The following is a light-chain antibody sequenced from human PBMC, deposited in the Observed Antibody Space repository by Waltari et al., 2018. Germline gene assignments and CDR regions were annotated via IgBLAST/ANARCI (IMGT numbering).Light chain of an antibody. CDR3: QKYNSAPQWT. CDR2: SAS. CDR1: QDISNY. J-gene: IGKJ1*01. V-gene: IGKV1-12*01. Sequence: DIQMTQSPSSVSASVGDRVTITCRASQDISNYLAWYQQKPGKAPKLLIYSASSLQSGVPSRFSGSGSGTDFTLSISSLQPEDFATYFCQKYNSAPQWTFGQGTKVEIK.